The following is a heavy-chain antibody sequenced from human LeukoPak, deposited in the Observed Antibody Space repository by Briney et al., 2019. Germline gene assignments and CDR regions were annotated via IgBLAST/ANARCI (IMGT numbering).Heavy chain of an antibody. D-gene: IGHD6-19*01. V-gene: IGHV4-4*09. Sequence: SETLSLTCTVSGGSISSYYWSWTRQPPGKGLEWIGYIYTSGSTNYNPSLKSRVTISVDTSKNQFSLKLSSVTAADTAVYYCARRPFYSSGWYDYWGQGTLVTVSS. CDR3: ARRPFYSSGWYDY. J-gene: IGHJ4*02. CDR1: GGSISSYY. CDR2: IYTSGST.